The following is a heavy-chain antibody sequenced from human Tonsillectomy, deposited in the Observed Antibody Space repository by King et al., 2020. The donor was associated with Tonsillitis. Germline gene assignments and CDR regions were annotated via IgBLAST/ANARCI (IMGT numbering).Heavy chain of an antibody. D-gene: IGHD2-2*01. J-gene: IGHJ4*02. Sequence: QLVQSGGGVVQPGRSLRLSCAASGFTFSNFAMNWVRQAPGKGLEWVAFMSFDGSIVYYADSVGGRFTISRDNSKNTLYLQMNSLRAEDTAGYYCASSCSSTSCPGYWGQGTLVTVSS. V-gene: IGHV3-30-3*01. CDR3: ASSCSSTSCPGY. CDR1: GFTFSNFA. CDR2: MSFDGSIV.